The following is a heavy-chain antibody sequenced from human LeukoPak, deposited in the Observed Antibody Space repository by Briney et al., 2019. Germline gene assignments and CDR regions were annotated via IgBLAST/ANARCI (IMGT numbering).Heavy chain of an antibody. J-gene: IGHJ4*02. D-gene: IGHD6-19*01. CDR1: GFTFSSYW. CDR2: INSDGYSF. V-gene: IGHV3-74*01. Sequence: GGSLRLSCAASGFTFSSYWMHWVRQVPGKGLEWLARINSDGYSFSYADSVKGRFTISRDNAKKTLYLQMNSLRVEDTAMYYCARGEAVAGTDHWGQGVLVIVSS. CDR3: ARGEAVAGTDH.